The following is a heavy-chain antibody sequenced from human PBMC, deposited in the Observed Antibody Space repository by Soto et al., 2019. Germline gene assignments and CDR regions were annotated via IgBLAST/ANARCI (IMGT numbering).Heavy chain of an antibody. CDR3: ARVSDYIWGSYRYEDY. J-gene: IGHJ4*02. CDR1: GGSFSGYY. V-gene: IGHV4-34*01. CDR2: INHSGST. Sequence: QVQLQQWGAGLLKPSETLSLTCAVYGGSFSGYYWSWIRQPPGKGLEWIGEINHSGSTNYNPSLKSRVTISVDTSKNQFSLKLSSVTAADTAVYYCARVSDYIWGSYRYEDYWGQGTLVTVSS. D-gene: IGHD3-16*02.